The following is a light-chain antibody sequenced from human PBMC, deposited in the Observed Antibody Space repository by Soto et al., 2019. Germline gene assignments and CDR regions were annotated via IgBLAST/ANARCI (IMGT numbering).Light chain of an antibody. V-gene: IGKV4-1*01. CDR2: WAS. CDR1: QRVLSSSSNKNF. CDR3: QQFYTSPLT. J-gene: IGKJ4*01. Sequence: DIVMTQSPDSLTVSLGERATINCKSSQRVLSSSSNKNFLAWYQQKPGQPPKLLLSWASTRESGVPDRFSGSGSGTDFTLTISSLQAEDVAVYYCQQFYTSPLTFGGGTKVEIK.